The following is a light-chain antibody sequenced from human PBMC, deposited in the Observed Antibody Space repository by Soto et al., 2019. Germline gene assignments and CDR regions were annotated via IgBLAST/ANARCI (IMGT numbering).Light chain of an antibody. CDR2: GAS. J-gene: IGKJ2*01. Sequence: DLPMTQSPSSVSASVGDRVTIACRASQGVSSWLAWYQQKPGKAPKLLIYGASPLQSGVPSWFSGSGSATDFTLTISSLQPEDFATFYCQQSDSFPYTFGPGTKLEIK. CDR3: QQSDSFPYT. V-gene: IGKV1-12*01. CDR1: QGVSSW.